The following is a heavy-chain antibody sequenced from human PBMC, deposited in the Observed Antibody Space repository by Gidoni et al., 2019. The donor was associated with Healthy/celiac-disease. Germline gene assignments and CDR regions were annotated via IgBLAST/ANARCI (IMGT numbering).Heavy chain of an antibody. CDR2: VNWNGGST. CDR3: AASRDALDI. CDR1: GFTFDDYG. V-gene: IGHV3-20*01. Sequence: VSCAASGFTFDDYGMSWVRQAPGKGLVCVSGVNWNGGSTGYADSVKGRFTISRDNAKNSLYLQMHSLRAEDTALYHCAASRDALDIWGQGPMVTVSS. J-gene: IGHJ3*02.